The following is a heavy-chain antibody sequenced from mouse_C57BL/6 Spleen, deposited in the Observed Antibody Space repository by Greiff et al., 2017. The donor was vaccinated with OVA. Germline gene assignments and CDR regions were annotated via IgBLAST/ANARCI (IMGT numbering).Heavy chain of an antibody. CDR3: ARLGSWYFDV. Sequence: EVNLVESEGGLVQPGSSMKLSCTASGFTFRDYYMAWVRQVPEKGLEWVANINYDGSSTYYLDSLKSRFIISRDNAKNILYLQMSSLKSEDTATYYCARLGSWYFDVWGTGTTVTVSS. CDR1: GFTFRDYY. V-gene: IGHV5-16*01. J-gene: IGHJ1*03. CDR2: INYDGSST. D-gene: IGHD4-1*01.